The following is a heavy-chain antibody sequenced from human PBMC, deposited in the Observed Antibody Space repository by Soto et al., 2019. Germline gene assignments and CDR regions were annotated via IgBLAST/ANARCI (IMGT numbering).Heavy chain of an antibody. D-gene: IGHD1-1*01. Sequence: PSETLSLTCTVSGGSISSGGYYWSWICQHPGKGLEWIGYILDSGTTYYNPSLKSRATISGDTSKNQFSLKLTSVTAADTAVYYCAREVPTPCYFDYWGQGTLVTVSS. CDR1: GGSISSGGYY. V-gene: IGHV4-31*03. CDR2: ILDSGTT. J-gene: IGHJ4*02. CDR3: AREVPTPCYFDY.